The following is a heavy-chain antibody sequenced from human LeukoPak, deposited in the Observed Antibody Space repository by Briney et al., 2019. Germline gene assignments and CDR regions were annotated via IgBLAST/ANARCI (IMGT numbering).Heavy chain of an antibody. D-gene: IGHD3-22*01. V-gene: IGHV3-53*01. CDR1: GFTVSSNY. J-gene: IGHJ4*02. CDR3: AREEGTLYDSSGYYLD. Sequence: GGSLRLSCAASGFTVSSNYMSWVRQAPGKGLEWVSVIYSGGSTYYADSVKGRFTISRDNSKNTLYLQMNSLRAEDTAVYYCAREEGTLYDSSGYYLDWGQGTLVTVSS. CDR2: IYSGGST.